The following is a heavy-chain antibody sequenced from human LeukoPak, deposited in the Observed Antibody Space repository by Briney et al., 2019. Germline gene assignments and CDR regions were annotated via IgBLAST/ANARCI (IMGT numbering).Heavy chain of an antibody. CDR1: GGTFSSYA. Sequence: GASVNVSCKASGGTFSSYAISWVRQAPGQGLEWMGGIIPIFGTANYAQKFQGRVTITTDESTSTAYMEPSSLRSEDTAVYYCARARGDDSYYYYMDVWGKGTTVTVSS. V-gene: IGHV1-69*05. J-gene: IGHJ6*03. D-gene: IGHD3-10*01. CDR3: ARARGDDSYYYYMDV. CDR2: IIPIFGTA.